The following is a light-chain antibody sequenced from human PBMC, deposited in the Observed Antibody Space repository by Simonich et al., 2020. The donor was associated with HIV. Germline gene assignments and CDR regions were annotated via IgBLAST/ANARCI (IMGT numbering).Light chain of an antibody. CDR3: QAWDSSTAV. CDR2: QDT. V-gene: IGLV3-1*01. J-gene: IGLJ3*02. CDR1: KLGDKY. Sequence: SYELTQPPSVSVSPGQTASITCSGDKLGDKYVCWYQQKPGQSPVVVIYQDTKRPSGIPERYSGSNSGNTATLTISGTQATDEADYYCQAWDSSTAVFGGGTKLTVL.